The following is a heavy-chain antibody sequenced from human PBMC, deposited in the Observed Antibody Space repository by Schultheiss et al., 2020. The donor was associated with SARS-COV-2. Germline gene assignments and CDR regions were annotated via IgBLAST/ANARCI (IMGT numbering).Heavy chain of an antibody. CDR3: ARDLPTRYYYGMDV. CDR2: TYYRSKWYN. D-gene: IGHD5-12*01. V-gene: IGHV6-1*01. CDR1: GDSVSSKSVS. Sequence: SQTLSLTCAISGDSVSSKSVSWNWIRQSPSRGLEWLGRTYYRSKWYNDYAVSVKSRITINPDTSKNQFSLQLNSVTPEDTAVYYCARDLPTRYYYGMDVWGQGTTVTVSS. J-gene: IGHJ6*02.